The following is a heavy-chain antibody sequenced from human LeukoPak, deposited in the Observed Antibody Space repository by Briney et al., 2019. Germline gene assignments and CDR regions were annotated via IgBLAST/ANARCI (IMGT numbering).Heavy chain of an antibody. D-gene: IGHD5-18*01. J-gene: IGHJ4*02. CDR1: GYTFTTYA. V-gene: IGHV1-3*01. Sequence: ASVKVSCKASGYTFTTYAMHWVRQAPGQRLEWMGWINGGNGNTKYSQKFQGSVTISRDTSASTAYMELSSLRSEDTAVYYCAKGEGYSYGPVDYWGQGTLVTVSS. CDR2: INGGNGNT. CDR3: AKGEGYSYGPVDY.